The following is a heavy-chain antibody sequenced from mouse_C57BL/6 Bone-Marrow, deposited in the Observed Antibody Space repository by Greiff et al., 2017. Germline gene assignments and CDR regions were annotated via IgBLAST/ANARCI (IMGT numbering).Heavy chain of an antibody. CDR2: IYPGSGST. Sequence: QVQLQQPGAELVKPGASVKMSCKASGYTFTSYWITWVKQRPGQGLEWIGDIYPGSGSTNYNEKFKSKATLTVDTSSSTAYMQLSSLTSEDSAVYYCARRENYYGSYWYFDVWGTGTTVTVSS. J-gene: IGHJ1*03. CDR1: GYTFTSYW. D-gene: IGHD1-1*01. V-gene: IGHV1-55*01. CDR3: ARRENYYGSYWYFDV.